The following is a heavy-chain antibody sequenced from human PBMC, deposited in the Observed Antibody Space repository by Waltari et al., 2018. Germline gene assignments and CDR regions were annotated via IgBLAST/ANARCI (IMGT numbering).Heavy chain of an antibody. J-gene: IGHJ6*02. D-gene: IGHD3-10*01. V-gene: IGHV4-59*08. Sequence: QVQLQESGPGLVKPSETLSLTCTVSGGSISSYYWSWIRPPPGKGLEWIGYIYYSGSTNDNPSLKSRVTISVDTSKNQFSLKLSSVTAADTAVYYCASTFPYYYGSGSPYYYYGMDVWGQGTTVTVSS. CDR1: GGSISSYY. CDR2: IYYSGST. CDR3: ASTFPYYYGSGSPYYYYGMDV.